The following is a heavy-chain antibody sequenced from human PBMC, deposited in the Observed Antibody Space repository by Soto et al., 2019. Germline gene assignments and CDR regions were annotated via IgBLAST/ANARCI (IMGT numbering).Heavy chain of an antibody. D-gene: IGHD2-15*01. J-gene: IGHJ4*02. Sequence: QVQLVESGGGVVQPGRSLRLSCAASGFTFSSYGMHWVRQAPGKGLEWVAVISYDGSNKYYADSVKGRFTISRDNSKNTLYLQMNSLRAEDTAVYYCAGDGLYCSGGSCIDYWGQGTLVTVSS. V-gene: IGHV3-30*03. CDR3: AGDGLYCSGGSCIDY. CDR2: ISYDGSNK. CDR1: GFTFSSYG.